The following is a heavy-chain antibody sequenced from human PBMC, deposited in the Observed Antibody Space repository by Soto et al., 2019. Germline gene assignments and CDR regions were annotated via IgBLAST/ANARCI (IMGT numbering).Heavy chain of an antibody. V-gene: IGHV1-2*02. CDR1: AYTFTDYF. CDR2: INPDSGGS. J-gene: IGHJ3*01. CDR3: ARLRVPHDSLPYPYDAFDV. D-gene: IGHD3-22*01. Sequence: QVHLVQSGPEVRKPGASVKVSCKASAYTFTDYFIHWVRQAPGQGLEWMAWINPDSGGSNYAQKFQGRVTMTRDTSISTAYMELSGLRSDDTAIYYCARLRVPHDSLPYPYDAFDVWGQGTLLTVSS.